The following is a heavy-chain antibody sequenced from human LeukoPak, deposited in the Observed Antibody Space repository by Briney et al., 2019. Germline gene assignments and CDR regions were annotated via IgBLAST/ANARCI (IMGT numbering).Heavy chain of an antibody. J-gene: IGHJ5*02. CDR3: ARGVKLAYYYGSGNWFDP. Sequence: PSETLSLTCAVYGGSFSGYYWSWIRQPPGKGLEWIGEINHSGSTNYNPSLKSRVTISVDTSKNQFSLKLSSVTAADTAVYYCARGVKLAYYYGSGNWFDPWGQGTLVTVSS. D-gene: IGHD3-10*01. CDR2: INHSGST. V-gene: IGHV4-34*01. CDR1: GGSFSGYY.